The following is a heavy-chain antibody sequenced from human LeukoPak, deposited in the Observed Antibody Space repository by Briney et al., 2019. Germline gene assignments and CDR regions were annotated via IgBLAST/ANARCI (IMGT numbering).Heavy chain of an antibody. J-gene: IGHJ6*02. V-gene: IGHV3-11*01. CDR2: ISSSGSTI. Sequence: GGSLRLSCAASGFTFSDYYMSWIRQAPGKGLECVSYISSSGSTIYYADSVKGRFTISRDNAKNSLYLQMNSLRAEDTAVYYCARGSPRNYYDSSGYYIYYYYGMDVWGQGTTVTVSS. CDR3: ARGSPRNYYDSSGYYIYYYYGMDV. CDR1: GFTFSDYY. D-gene: IGHD3-22*01.